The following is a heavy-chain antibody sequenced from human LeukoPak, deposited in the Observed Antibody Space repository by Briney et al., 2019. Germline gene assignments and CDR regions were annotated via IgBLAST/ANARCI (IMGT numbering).Heavy chain of an antibody. D-gene: IGHD2-15*01. CDR2: ISSDGGST. CDR1: GFTFSSYA. V-gene: IGHV3-64*01. J-gene: IGHJ4*02. CDR3: ARSGYCSGGSCYVDY. Sequence: GGSLRLSCAASGFTFSSYAMHWVRQAPGKGLEYVSAISSDGGSTYYANSVKGRFTIFRDNSKNTLYLQMGSLRDEDMAVYYCARSGYCSGGSCYVDYWGPGALVTVSS.